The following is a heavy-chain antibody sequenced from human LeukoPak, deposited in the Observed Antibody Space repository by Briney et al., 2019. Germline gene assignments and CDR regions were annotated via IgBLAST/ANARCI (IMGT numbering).Heavy chain of an antibody. V-gene: IGHV3-7*01. CDR1: GFPFSNYW. CDR2: MKEDGGEV. J-gene: IGHJ4*02. D-gene: IGHD3-10*01. CDR3: VRDRGYPTFDY. Sequence: GGSLRLSCAGYGFPFSNYWMAWVRQAPGKGLEWVANMKEDGGEVKYVDSVKGRVIISRDNAKISLDLQVISLRVDDTAVYYCVRDRGYPTFDYWGQGTLVIVSS.